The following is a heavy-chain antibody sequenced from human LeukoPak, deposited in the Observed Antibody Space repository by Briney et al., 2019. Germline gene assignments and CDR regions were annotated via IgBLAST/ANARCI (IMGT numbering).Heavy chain of an antibody. D-gene: IGHD3-3*02. CDR3: ARERSISYFDS. CDR1: GFTFSSYG. J-gene: IGHJ4*02. V-gene: IGHV3-30*02. CDR2: IRCDGSNK. Sequence: GGSLRLSCAASGFTFSSYGMHWVRQAPGKGLEWVAFIRCDGSNKYYADSVKGRFTISRDNSKNTLYLQMNSLRAEDTAVYYCARERSISYFDSWGQGTLVTVSS.